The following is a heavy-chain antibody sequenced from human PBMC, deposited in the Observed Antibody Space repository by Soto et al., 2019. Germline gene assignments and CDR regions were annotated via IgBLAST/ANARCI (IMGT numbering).Heavy chain of an antibody. CDR2: ISAYNGNT. J-gene: IGHJ6*02. V-gene: IGHV1-18*01. D-gene: IGHD3-3*01. CDR3: AREKSNYDFWSGPPGRYYYGMDV. CDR1: GCTFTSYG. Sequence: AAVKLSCKASGCTFTSYGISWVRQAPGQGLEWMGWISAYNGNTDYAQKLQGRVTMTTDTSTSTAYMELRSLRSDDTAVYYCAREKSNYDFWSGPPGRYYYGMDVWGQGTTVTVSS.